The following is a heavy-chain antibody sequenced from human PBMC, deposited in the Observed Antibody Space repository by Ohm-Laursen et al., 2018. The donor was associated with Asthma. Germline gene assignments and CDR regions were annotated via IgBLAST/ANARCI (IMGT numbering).Heavy chain of an antibody. J-gene: IGHJ4*02. CDR3: ARDVMEWYLPAFDF. D-gene: IGHD3-3*01. V-gene: IGHV3-30*03. Sequence: SLRLSCTASGYTFSRYSIHWVRQIPGKGLEWVAVGGSYYDGGLKYYADSVNGRFTVSRDDSKNTLYLQMNSLRPDDTAVYYCARDVMEWYLPAFDFWGQGTLVTVSS. CDR1: GYTFSRYS. CDR2: GGSYYDGGLK.